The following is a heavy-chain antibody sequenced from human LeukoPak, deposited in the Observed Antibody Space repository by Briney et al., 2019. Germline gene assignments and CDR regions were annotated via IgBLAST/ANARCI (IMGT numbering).Heavy chain of an antibody. J-gene: IGHJ4*02. CDR2: INHSGST. CDR3: ARRDSYSSGYYYFDY. V-gene: IGHV4-34*01. D-gene: IGHD3-22*01. CDR1: GGSFSGYY. Sequence: SETLSLTCAVYGGSFSGYYWSWIRQPPGKGLEWIGEINHSGSTNYNPSLKSRVTISVDTSKNQFSLKLSPVTAADTAVYYCARRDSYSSGYYYFDYWGQGTLVTVSS.